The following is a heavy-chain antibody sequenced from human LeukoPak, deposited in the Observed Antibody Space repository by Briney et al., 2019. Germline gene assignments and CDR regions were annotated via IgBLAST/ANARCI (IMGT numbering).Heavy chain of an antibody. CDR3: ARRGDCSSTSCLFFDY. Sequence: PGGSLRLSCAASGITVSSNYMSWVRQAPGKGLDWVSVIYSGGTTYYADSVKGRFTISRDSSKNTLYLRMNSLRAEDTAVYYSARRGDCSSTSCLFFDYWGQGTLVTVSS. D-gene: IGHD2-2*01. J-gene: IGHJ4*02. V-gene: IGHV3-66*02. CDR1: GITVSSNY. CDR2: IYSGGTT.